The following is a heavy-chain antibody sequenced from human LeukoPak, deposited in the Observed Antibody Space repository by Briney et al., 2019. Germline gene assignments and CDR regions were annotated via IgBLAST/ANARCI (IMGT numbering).Heavy chain of an antibody. V-gene: IGHV3-30*02. J-gene: IGHJ4*02. CDR2: IRYDGSIK. D-gene: IGHD3-22*01. CDR1: GFTFSSYG. Sequence: GGSLRLSCAASGFTFSSYGMHWVRQAPGKGLEWVAFIRYDGSIKYYADSVKGRFTISRDNSKNTLYLQMNSLRAEDTAVYYCAKSGRWDYDSSGYYEVFDYWGQGTLVTVSS. CDR3: AKSGRWDYDSSGYYEVFDY.